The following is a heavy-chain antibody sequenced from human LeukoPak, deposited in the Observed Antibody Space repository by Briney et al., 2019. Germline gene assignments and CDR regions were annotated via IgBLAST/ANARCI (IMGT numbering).Heavy chain of an antibody. CDR1: GYTFTSYY. CDR3: AREVPGSQSYSSSWYDY. V-gene: IGHV1-46*03. D-gene: IGHD6-13*01. CDR2: INPSGGST. J-gene: IGHJ4*02. Sequence: GASVKVSCKASGYTFTSYYMHWVRQAPGQGLEWMGIINPSGGSTSYAQKFQGRVTMTRDTSTSTVYMELSSLRSEDTAVYYCAREVPGSQSYSSSWYDYWGQGTLATVSS.